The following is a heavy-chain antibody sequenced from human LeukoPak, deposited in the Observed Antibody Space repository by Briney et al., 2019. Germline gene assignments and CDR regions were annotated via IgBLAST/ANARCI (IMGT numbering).Heavy chain of an antibody. Sequence: GSLRLSCAASGFIISSDYMSWVRQAPGKGLEWVSVIYRGDATYYAESVKGRFTISRDTSKNTLYLQMSSLSAEDTAMYYCVREIGNSGNYDWGQGTLVTVSS. V-gene: IGHV3-53*01. CDR1: GFIISSDY. D-gene: IGHD3-16*01. CDR2: IYRGDAT. CDR3: VREIGNSGNYD. J-gene: IGHJ4*02.